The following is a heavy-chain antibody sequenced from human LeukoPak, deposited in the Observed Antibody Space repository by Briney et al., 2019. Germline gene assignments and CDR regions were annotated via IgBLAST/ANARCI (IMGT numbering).Heavy chain of an antibody. V-gene: IGHV1-8*01. J-gene: IGHJ4*02. D-gene: IGHD1-26*01. CDR2: VYPNSGNT. Sequence: ASVKVSCKTSGYPFTTYKINWVRQAARQGLEWMGWVYPNSGNTAYAQKFQGRVTMTTDTSTSTAYMELRSLRSDDTAVYYCAREVSGTYRDYFDYWGQGTLVTVSS. CDR1: GYPFTTYK. CDR3: AREVSGTYRDYFDY.